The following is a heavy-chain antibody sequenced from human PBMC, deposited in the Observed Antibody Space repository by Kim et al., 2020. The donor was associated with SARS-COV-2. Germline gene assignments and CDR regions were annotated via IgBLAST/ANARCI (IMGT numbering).Heavy chain of an antibody. J-gene: IGHJ6*02. CDR1: GFTFSSYA. V-gene: IGHV3-30-3*01. Sequence: GGSLRLSCAASGFTFSSYAMHWVRQAPGKGLEWVAVISYDGSNKYYADSVKGRFTISRDNSKNTLYLQMNSLRAEDTAVYYCASRTNGNYYYGMDVWGQGTTVTVSS. CDR3: ASRTNGNYYYGMDV. CDR2: ISYDGSNK.